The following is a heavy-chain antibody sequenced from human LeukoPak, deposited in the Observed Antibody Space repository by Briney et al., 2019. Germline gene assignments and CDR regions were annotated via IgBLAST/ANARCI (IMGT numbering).Heavy chain of an antibody. CDR2: ISAYNDNT. Sequence: GASVKVSCKASGYTFTSYGISWVRQAPGQGLEWMGWISAYNDNTNYAQKLQGRVTMTTDTSTSTAYMELRSLRSDDTAVYYCARVRYYDSSGPPGGDYWGQGTLVTVSS. CDR3: ARVRYYDSSGPPGGDY. D-gene: IGHD3-22*01. V-gene: IGHV1-18*01. CDR1: GYTFTSYG. J-gene: IGHJ4*02.